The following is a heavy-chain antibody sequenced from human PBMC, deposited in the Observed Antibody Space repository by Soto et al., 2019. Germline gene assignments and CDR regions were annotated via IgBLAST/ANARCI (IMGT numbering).Heavy chain of an antibody. CDR2: ISYDGSNK. V-gene: IGHV3-30*18. Sequence: QVQLVESGGGVVQPGRSLRLSCAASGFTFSSYGMHWVRQAPGKGLEWVAVISYDGSNKYYADSVKGRFTISRDNSKNTLSLQMNSMRAEDTAVYYWAKLNWNDDTFDYWGQGTLVTVSS. CDR1: GFTFSSYG. CDR3: AKLNWNDDTFDY. D-gene: IGHD1-1*01. J-gene: IGHJ4*02.